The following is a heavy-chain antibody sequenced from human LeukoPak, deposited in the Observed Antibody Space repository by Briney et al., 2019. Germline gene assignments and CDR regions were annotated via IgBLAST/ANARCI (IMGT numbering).Heavy chain of an antibody. CDR1: GFTFSNYW. D-gene: IGHD2-15*01. J-gene: IGHJ4*02. CDR3: ARGPVGLSALDS. CDR2: IDSDGSGT. Sequence: GGSLRLSCAASGFTFSNYWMHWVRQVPGKELVWVSRIDSDGSGTVYAASVKGRFTISRDNAKNMLYLQMNSLRAEDTAVYYCARGPVGLSALDSWGQGTLVTVSS. V-gene: IGHV3-74*01.